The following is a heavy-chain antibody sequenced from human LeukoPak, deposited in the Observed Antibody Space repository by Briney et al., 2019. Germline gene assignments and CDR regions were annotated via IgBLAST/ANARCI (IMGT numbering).Heavy chain of an antibody. Sequence: SETLSLTCTVSGGSISSGGYYWSWIRQHPGKGLEWIGYIYYSGSTYYNPSLKSRVTISVDTSKNQFSLKLSSVTAADTAVYYCARAAAGPPRIDYWGQGTLVTVPS. V-gene: IGHV4-31*03. CDR3: ARAAAGPPRIDY. J-gene: IGHJ4*02. CDR2: IYYSGST. D-gene: IGHD6-13*01. CDR1: GGSISSGGYY.